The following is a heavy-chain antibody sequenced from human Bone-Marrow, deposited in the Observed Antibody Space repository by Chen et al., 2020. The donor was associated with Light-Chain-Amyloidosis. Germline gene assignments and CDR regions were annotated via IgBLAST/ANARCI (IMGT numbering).Heavy chain of an antibody. Sequence: QLQLQESGPGLVKPSETLSLTCTVSGGSLSSSSYYWGWIRQPPGKGLEWIGSIHSGGSTYYSPSLKSRVTISVDTSKNQFSLKLDSVTAADTAVYYCTGDVRLEWAFYWGQGILVTVSS. CDR3: TGDVRLEWAFY. D-gene: IGHD3-3*01. CDR1: GGSLSSSSYY. CDR2: IHSGGST. V-gene: IGHV4-39*07. J-gene: IGHJ4*02.